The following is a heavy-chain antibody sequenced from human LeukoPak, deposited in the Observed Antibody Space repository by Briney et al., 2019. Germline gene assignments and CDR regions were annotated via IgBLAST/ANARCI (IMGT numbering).Heavy chain of an antibody. CDR1: GLIFSSYW. V-gene: IGHV3-74*01. CDR2: IKSDGSSP. CDR3: AKDGHYSNFYFDY. D-gene: IGHD4-11*01. J-gene: IGHJ4*02. Sequence: GGSLRLSCADSGLIFSSYWMDWVRQAPGKGPVWVSRIKSDGSSPSYADSVKGRFTISRDNAKNTVYLQMNSLRAEDTAVYYCAKDGHYSNFYFDYWGQGTLVTVSS.